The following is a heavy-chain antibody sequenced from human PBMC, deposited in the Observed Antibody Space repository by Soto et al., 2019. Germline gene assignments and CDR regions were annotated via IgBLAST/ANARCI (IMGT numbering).Heavy chain of an antibody. J-gene: IGHJ4*02. Sequence: PGGSLRLSCAASGFSFTRYSMNWFRQDPGKGLEWVSSISSTTNYIYYADSMKGRFTVSRDNAKNSVYLEMTSLSAEDTAVYYCARESEDLTSNFDYWGQGTLVTVSS. CDR1: GFSFTRYS. V-gene: IGHV3-21*01. CDR3: ARESEDLTSNFDY. CDR2: ISSTTNYI.